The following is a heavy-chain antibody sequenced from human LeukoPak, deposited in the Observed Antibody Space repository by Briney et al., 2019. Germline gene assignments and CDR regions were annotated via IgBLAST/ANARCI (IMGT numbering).Heavy chain of an antibody. CDR1: GYTFTVYY. Sequence: ASVKVSCKSSGYTFTVYYMHWVRQAPGQGLEWMGWINPNSGGTNYAQKFQGRVTMTRDTSISTAYMELSRLRSDDTAVYYCARTSQLERRTALGYWGQGTLVTVSS. V-gene: IGHV1-2*02. J-gene: IGHJ4*02. D-gene: IGHD1-1*01. CDR2: INPNSGGT. CDR3: ARTSQLERRTALGY.